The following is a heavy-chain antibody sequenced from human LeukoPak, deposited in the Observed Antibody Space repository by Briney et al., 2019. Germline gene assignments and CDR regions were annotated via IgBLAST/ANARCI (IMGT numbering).Heavy chain of an antibody. J-gene: IGHJ4*02. D-gene: IGHD1-26*01. CDR3: ARDRVGATGLFDY. V-gene: IGHV4-59*01. CDR2: IYYSGST. Sequence: PSETLSLTCTVSGGSISSYYWSWIRQPPGKGLEWIGYIYYSGSTNYNPSLKSRVTISVDTSKNQFSLKLSSATAADTAVYYCARDRVGATGLFDYWGQGTLVTVSS. CDR1: GGSISSYY.